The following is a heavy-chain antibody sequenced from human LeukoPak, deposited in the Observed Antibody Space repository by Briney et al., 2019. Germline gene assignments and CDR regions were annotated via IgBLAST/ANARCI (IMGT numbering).Heavy chain of an antibody. CDR3: ANIPRYGADSISS. CDR1: GFIFGSFG. CDR2: ISYDGINK. Sequence: GGSLRLSCAASGFIFGSFGMHWVRQAPGKGLEWVAVISYDGINKYYADSVKGRFTISRDNPKNMLYLQMTSLRDEDTAVYYCANIPRYGADSISSWGQGTLVTVSS. V-gene: IGHV3-30*18. J-gene: IGHJ4*02. D-gene: IGHD4-23*01.